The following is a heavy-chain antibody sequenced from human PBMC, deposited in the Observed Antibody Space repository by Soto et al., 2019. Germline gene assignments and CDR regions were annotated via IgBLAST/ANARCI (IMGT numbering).Heavy chain of an antibody. CDR3: SSSRRVAEYCSSTSCYEVDY. CDR2: IIPIFGRA. V-gene: IGHV1-69*13. CDR1: GGTFSSYA. J-gene: IGHJ4*02. D-gene: IGHD2-2*01. Sequence: SVKVSCKASGGTFSSYAISWVRQAPGQGLEWIGGIIPIFGRANCAQKFQGRVTITGDESTSTAYMGLSSRRSEDTAVYYCSSSRRVAEYCSSTSCYEVDYWGQGTLVTVSS.